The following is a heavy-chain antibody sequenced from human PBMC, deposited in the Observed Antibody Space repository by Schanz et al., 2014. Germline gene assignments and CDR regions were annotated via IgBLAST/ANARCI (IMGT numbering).Heavy chain of an antibody. V-gene: IGHV3-21*05. D-gene: IGHD6-13*01. CDR3: VSQTGSPNY. CDR1: GFTFSDYS. Sequence: EVQLVESGGGLVKPGGSLRLSCAASGFTFSDYSMNWVRQAPGKGPEWVSYIRSSSTPIYYADSVKGRFTISRDNAKRSLFLQMNSLRVEDTAVYFCVSQTGSPNYWGQGTLVTVSS. CDR2: IRSSSTPI. J-gene: IGHJ4*02.